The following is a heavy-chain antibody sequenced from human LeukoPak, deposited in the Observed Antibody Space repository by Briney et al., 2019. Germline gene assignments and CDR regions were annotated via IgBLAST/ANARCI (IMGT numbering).Heavy chain of an antibody. J-gene: IGHJ4*02. Sequence: VGSLRLSCAASAFTFSSFEMNWVRQAPGKGLEWVSYISSGGSTRYYADSVKGRFTISRDSAKNSLYLQMNSLRAEDTAVYYRAREGRWTFDYGGQGTLVTVSS. CDR1: AFTFSSFE. CDR2: ISSGGSTR. CDR3: AREGRWTFDY. V-gene: IGHV3-48*03. D-gene: IGHD3-3*01.